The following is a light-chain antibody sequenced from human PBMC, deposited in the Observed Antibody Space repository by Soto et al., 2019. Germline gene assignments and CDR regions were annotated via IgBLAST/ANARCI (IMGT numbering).Light chain of an antibody. CDR2: AAS. J-gene: IGKJ2*01. CDR1: QSIDNI. V-gene: IGKV1-39*01. Sequence: DIQMTQSPSSLSASVGDRVTITCRPSQSIDNILNWYQQKPGKAPNLLIYAASSLPSGVSSRFSGSGSGTDFTLTISSLQPEDSATYYCQQSYSLPYTFGQGTKVDIK. CDR3: QQSYSLPYT.